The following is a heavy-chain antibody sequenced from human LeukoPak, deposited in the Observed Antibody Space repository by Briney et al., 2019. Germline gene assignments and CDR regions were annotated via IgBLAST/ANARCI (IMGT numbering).Heavy chain of an antibody. CDR3: ARARYCSGGSCYAEY. Sequence: GESLKISCKGSGYSFSSYWIAWVRQMPGKGLEWMGTIYPGDSDTRYSPSFQGQVTISADKSISTAYLQWSSLKASDTAMYYCARARYCSGGSCYAEYWGQGTLVTVSS. D-gene: IGHD2-15*01. CDR2: IYPGDSDT. V-gene: IGHV5-51*01. CDR1: GYSFSSYW. J-gene: IGHJ4*02.